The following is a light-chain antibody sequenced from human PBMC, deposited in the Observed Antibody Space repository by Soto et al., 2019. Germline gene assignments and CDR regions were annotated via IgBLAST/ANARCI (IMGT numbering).Light chain of an antibody. CDR3: QQYDNWPYT. CDR1: QSVSSY. J-gene: IGKJ2*01. Sequence: EILFTQSPATLSLSPGERATLSCRASQSVSSYLAWYQQKPGQAPRLLIYDASNRDTGIPARFSGSGSGTDFTLPISRLEPEDFEVYYCQQYDNWPYTFGQGTKVDIK. CDR2: DAS. V-gene: IGKV3-11*01.